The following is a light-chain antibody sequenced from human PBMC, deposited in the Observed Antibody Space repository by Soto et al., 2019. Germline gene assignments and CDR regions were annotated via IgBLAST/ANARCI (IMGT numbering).Light chain of an antibody. CDR2: DVS. V-gene: IGLV2-14*03. Sequence: QSALTQPASVSGSPGQSITISCTGTNNDVGGYNYVSWYQQFPGEAPRLVIYDVSHRPSGVSDRLSGSRSGNTASLTISGLQAEDEADYYGTSFTGGNIPYVLGTGTKVTVL. CDR1: NNDVGGYNY. CDR3: TSFTGGNIPYV. J-gene: IGLJ1*01.